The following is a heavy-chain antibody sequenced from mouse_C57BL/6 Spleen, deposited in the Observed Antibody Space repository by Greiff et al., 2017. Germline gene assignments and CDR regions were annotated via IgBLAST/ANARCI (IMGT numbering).Heavy chain of an antibody. CDR1: GYTFTSYW. CDR3: ARNFRERDYYAMDY. CDR2: IDPSDSYT. V-gene: IGHV1-59*01. J-gene: IGHJ4*01. Sequence: QVQLQQPGAELVRPGTSVKLSCKASGYTFTSYWMHWVKQRPGQGLEWIGVIDPSDSYTNYNQKFKGKATLTVDTSSSTAYMQLSSLTSEHSAVYYCARNFRERDYYAMDYWGQGTSVTVAS.